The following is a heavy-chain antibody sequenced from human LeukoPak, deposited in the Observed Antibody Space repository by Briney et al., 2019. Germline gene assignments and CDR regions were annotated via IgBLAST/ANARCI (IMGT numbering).Heavy chain of an antibody. D-gene: IGHD6-13*01. V-gene: IGHV4-59*08. CDR2: IHYTGST. CDR3: ARHPIAAASFDY. Sequence: SETLSLTCTVSGGSINSYYWSWIRQPPGKGLECIGYIHYTGSTNYNPSLKSRVTISVDTSKNQFSLKLSSVTAADTAVYYCARHPIAAASFDYWGQGTLVTVSS. CDR1: GGSINSYY. J-gene: IGHJ4*02.